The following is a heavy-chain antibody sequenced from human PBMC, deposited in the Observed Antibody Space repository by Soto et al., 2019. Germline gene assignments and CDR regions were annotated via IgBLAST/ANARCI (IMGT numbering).Heavy chain of an antibody. CDR1: GYTFTGYY. Sequence: QVQLVQSGAEVKKPGASVKVSCKASGYTFTGYYMHWGRQAPGQGLEWMGWINPNSGGTNYAQKFQGWVTRTRDRSISTAYMELSRLRSDDTAVYYCARASRIAARRATVGRDWFDPWGQGTLVTVSS. J-gene: IGHJ5*02. V-gene: IGHV1-2*04. CDR3: ARASRIAARRATVGRDWFDP. D-gene: IGHD6-6*01. CDR2: INPNSGGT.